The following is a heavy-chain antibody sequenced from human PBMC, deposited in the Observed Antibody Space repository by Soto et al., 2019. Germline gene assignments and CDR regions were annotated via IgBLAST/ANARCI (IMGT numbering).Heavy chain of an antibody. Sequence: SETLSLTCTVSDVSISSRISYWGWIRQPPGKGLEWIGSINYSGSTYYNPSLKSRITITTDTSKNQFSLKLNSVTAADTAVYFCAKTGFWSGYRVADYWGQGTLVTVSS. CDR1: DVSISSRISY. D-gene: IGHD3-3*01. CDR2: INYSGST. J-gene: IGHJ4*02. CDR3: AKTGFWSGYRVADY. V-gene: IGHV4-39*01.